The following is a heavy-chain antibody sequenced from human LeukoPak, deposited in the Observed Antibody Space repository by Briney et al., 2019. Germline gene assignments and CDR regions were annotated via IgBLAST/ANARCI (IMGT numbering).Heavy chain of an antibody. Sequence: PSETLSLTCTVSGGSISSYYWSWIRQPAGKGLEWIGRIYTSGSTNYNPSLKSRVTMSVDTSKNQFSLKLSSVTAADAAVYYCARSPRIRPAARSGYYFDYWGQGTLVTVSS. CDR3: ARSPRIRPAARSGYYFDY. J-gene: IGHJ4*02. V-gene: IGHV4-4*07. CDR2: IYTSGST. CDR1: GGSISSYY. D-gene: IGHD2-2*01.